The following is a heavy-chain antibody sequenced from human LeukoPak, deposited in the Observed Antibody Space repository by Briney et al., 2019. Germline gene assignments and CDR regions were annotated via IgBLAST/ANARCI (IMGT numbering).Heavy chain of an antibody. CDR1: GGSISSYY. J-gene: IGHJ5*02. CDR3: ARVISSSWYWNNWFDP. CDR2: IYYSGST. D-gene: IGHD6-13*01. Sequence: SETLSLTCTVSGGSISSYYWSWIRQPPGKGLEWIGYIYYSGSTNYNPSLKSRVTISVDTSKNQFSLKLSSVTAADTAVYYCARVISSSWYWNNWFDPWGQGTLVTVSS. V-gene: IGHV4-59*01.